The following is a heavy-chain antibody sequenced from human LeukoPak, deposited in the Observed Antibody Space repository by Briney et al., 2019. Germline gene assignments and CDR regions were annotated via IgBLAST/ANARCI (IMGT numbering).Heavy chain of an antibody. J-gene: IGHJ3*02. CDR3: AKDLNGKFEAFDI. CDR2: ISGSGGST. CDR1: GHSFSTYA. Sequence: GGSLRLSCAASGHSFSTYAMSWVRQAPGKGLEWVSGISGSGGSTYYADSVKVRFTTSRDNSKNTLYLQMNSLRAEDTAVYYCAKDLNGKFEAFDIWGQGTMVTVSS. V-gene: IGHV3-23*01.